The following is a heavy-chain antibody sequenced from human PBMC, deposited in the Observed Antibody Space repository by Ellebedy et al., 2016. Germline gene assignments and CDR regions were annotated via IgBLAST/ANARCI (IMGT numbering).Heavy chain of an antibody. Sequence: GGSLRLXCTGSGYMFTTYWIGWVRQMPGKGLEWMGIIYASDSEVRYSPPFQGQVTLLADRSNTTAYLQWNSLKALDTAMYFCARFNKVPGFRSYAFDIWGQGTMVTVSP. J-gene: IGHJ3*02. CDR1: GYMFTTYW. V-gene: IGHV5-51*01. CDR2: IYASDSEV. D-gene: IGHD2-2*01. CDR3: ARFNKVPGFRSYAFDI.